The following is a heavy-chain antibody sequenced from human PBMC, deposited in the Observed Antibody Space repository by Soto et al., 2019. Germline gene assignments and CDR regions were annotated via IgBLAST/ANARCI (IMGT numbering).Heavy chain of an antibody. Sequence: SETLSLTCSVSGGSISGYYWSWIRQAPGKGLEWIGYVYDTGSTSYNPSLQSRVTISVDTSKKQFSLSLRLVAAADTAVYFCARSIAVPSSHIDHWGQGTRVTVSS. CDR1: GGSISGYY. D-gene: IGHD6-6*01. J-gene: IGHJ4*02. CDR2: VYDTGST. V-gene: IGHV4-59*01. CDR3: ARSIAVPSSHIDH.